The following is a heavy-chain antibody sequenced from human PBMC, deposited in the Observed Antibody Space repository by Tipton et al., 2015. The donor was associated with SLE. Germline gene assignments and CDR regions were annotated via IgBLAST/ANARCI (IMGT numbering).Heavy chain of an antibody. J-gene: IGHJ4*02. V-gene: IGHV4-59*01. CDR2: IYYPGST. CDR3: ASYAQLYYFDY. D-gene: IGHD1-1*01. Sequence: TLSLTCTVSGGSFSRYYWGWIRQPAGKRLEWIGYIYYPGSTHYNPSLESRVTMSLDTSKNQFSLRLTSVTAADTAVYYCASYAQLYYFDYWGQGALVTVSS. CDR1: GGSFSRYY.